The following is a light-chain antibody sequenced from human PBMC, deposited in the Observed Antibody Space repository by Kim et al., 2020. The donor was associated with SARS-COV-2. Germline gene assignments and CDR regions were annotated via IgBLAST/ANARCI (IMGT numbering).Light chain of an antibody. V-gene: IGLV3-1*01. Sequence: SYELTQPPSLSVSPGQTVSITCSGYNSGNKYVSGHQQKPGQSPVLVIYQDTKRPSGIPERFSGSNSGNTATLTISETQAMDEADYYCQAWDSSPEVVFGG. CDR2: QDT. J-gene: IGLJ2*01. CDR3: QAWDSSPEVV. CDR1: NSGNKY.